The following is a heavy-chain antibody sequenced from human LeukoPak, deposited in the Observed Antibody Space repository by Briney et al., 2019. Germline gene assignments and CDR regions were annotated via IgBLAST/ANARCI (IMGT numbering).Heavy chain of an antibody. D-gene: IGHD1-26*01. V-gene: IGHV3-23*01. CDR3: AKLSRELPVDY. CDR2: ISGSGGST. Sequence: GSLRLSCAASGFTFSSYGMNWVRQAPGKGLEWVSGISGSGGSTYYADSVKGRFTISRDNSKNTLYLQMNSLRAEDTAVYYCAKLSRELPVDYWGQGTLVTVSS. CDR1: GFTFSSYG. J-gene: IGHJ4*02.